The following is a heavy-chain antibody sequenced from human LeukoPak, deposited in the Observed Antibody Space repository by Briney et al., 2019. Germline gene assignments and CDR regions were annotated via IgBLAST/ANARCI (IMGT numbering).Heavy chain of an antibody. CDR1: GFTVSNNY. CDR2: ICSGGST. V-gene: IGHV3-66*01. J-gene: IGHJ4*02. D-gene: IGHD1-26*01. Sequence: GGSLRLSCAASGFTVSNNYMSWVRQAPGKGLEWVSIICSGGSTYYADSVRGRFTISRDNSKNTLYLQMNSLRAEDTAVYYCARGWSYGNYFDYWGQGTLVTVSS. CDR3: ARGWSYGNYFDY.